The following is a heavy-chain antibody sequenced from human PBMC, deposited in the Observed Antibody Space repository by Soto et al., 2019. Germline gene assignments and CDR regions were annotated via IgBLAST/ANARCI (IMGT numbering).Heavy chain of an antibody. CDR2: SNGGGCTT. D-gene: IGHD2-15*01. CDR1: GFTFSRHS. V-gene: IGHV3-23*01. J-gene: IGHJ3*02. CDR3: GYCSGGTCYSEAFGI. Sequence: PGGSLRLSCAASGFTFSRHSMSWVRQAPGKGLEGISASNGGGCTTVYADSVKGRFTISRDNSRNSLYLQMNSLRAEDTAVYYCGYCSGGTCYSEAFGIWGQGTMVTVSS.